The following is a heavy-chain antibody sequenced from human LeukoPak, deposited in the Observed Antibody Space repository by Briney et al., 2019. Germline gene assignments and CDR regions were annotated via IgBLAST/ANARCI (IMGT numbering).Heavy chain of an antibody. J-gene: IGHJ6*03. CDR2: MNPNSGNT. V-gene: IGHV1-8*03. Sequence: ASVKVSCKASGYTFTSYDINWVRQATGQGLEWMGWMNPNSGNTGYAQKFQGRVTITRNTSISTAYMELSSLRSEDTAVYYCARMVRPRFGETKYYYYMDVWGKGTTVTVSS. CDR1: GYTFTSYD. D-gene: IGHD3-10*02. CDR3: ARMVRPRFGETKYYYYMDV.